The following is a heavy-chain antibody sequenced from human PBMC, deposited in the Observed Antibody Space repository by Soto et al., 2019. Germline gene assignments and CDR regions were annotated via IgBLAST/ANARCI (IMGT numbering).Heavy chain of an antibody. Sequence: SETLSLTCTVSGGSISSSSYYWGWIRQPPGKGLEWIGSVYYSGTSYYNPSLKSRVTISVDTSKNQFSLKLSSVTAADTAVYYCARQKALTHTLFDYWGQGIMVTVSS. V-gene: IGHV4-39*01. CDR1: GGSISSSSYY. CDR2: VYYSGTS. J-gene: IGHJ4*02. D-gene: IGHD2-2*02. CDR3: ARQKALTHTLFDY.